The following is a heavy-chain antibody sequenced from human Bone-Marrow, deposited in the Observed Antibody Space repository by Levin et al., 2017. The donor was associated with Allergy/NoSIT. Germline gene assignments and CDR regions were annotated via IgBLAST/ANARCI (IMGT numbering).Heavy chain of an antibody. CDR1: GFNVNAYG. Sequence: GGSLRLSCAVSGFNVNAYGMTWVRQAPGKGLEWVSTIRGSDDSTYYTDSVRGRFTISRDTSEDTLYLQLNSLRAEDTAVYYCATFDYSSYGYFFDYWGQGTLVTVSS. CDR3: ATFDYSSYGYFFDY. D-gene: IGHD4-11*01. V-gene: IGHV3-23*01. J-gene: IGHJ4*02. CDR2: IRGSDDST.